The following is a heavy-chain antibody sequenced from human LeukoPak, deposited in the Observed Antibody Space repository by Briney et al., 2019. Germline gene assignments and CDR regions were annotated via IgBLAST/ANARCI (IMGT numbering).Heavy chain of an antibody. J-gene: IGHJ6*04. Sequence: LETLSLTCAVYGGSFSGYYWSWIRQPPGKGLEWIGEINHSGSTSYNPSLKSRVTISVDTSKNQFSLKLSSVTAADTAVYYCARADIVVVPAATDGGGGMDVWGKGTTVTVSS. CDR3: ARADIVVVPAATDGGGGMDV. V-gene: IGHV4-34*01. CDR1: GGSFSGYY. CDR2: INHSGST. D-gene: IGHD2-2*01.